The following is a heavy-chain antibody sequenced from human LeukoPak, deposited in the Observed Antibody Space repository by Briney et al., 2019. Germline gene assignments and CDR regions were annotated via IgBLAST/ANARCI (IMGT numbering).Heavy chain of an antibody. Sequence: QPGGSLRLSCAASGFTFSSYAMSWVRQAPGKGLKWVSAISGSGGSTYYADSVKGRFTISRDNSKNTLYLQMNSLRAEDTAVYYCAKGAAAGTTGYRWDYYYYYMDVWGKGTTVTVSS. CDR1: GFTFSSYA. CDR3: AKGAAAGTTGYRWDYYYYYMDV. D-gene: IGHD6-13*01. CDR2: ISGSGGST. J-gene: IGHJ6*03. V-gene: IGHV3-23*01.